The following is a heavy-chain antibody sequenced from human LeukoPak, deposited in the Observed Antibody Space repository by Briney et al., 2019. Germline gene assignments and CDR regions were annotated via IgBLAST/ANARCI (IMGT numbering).Heavy chain of an antibody. CDR3: AKVSIMVVITRPFDY. J-gene: IGHJ4*02. Sequence: PGGSLRLSCAASGFTFSSYAMSWVRQAPGKGLEWVSAISGSGGSTYYADSVKGRFTISRDNSKNTLYLQMNSLRAEDTAVYYCAKVSIMVVITRPFDYWGQGTLVTVSS. CDR1: GFTFSSYA. V-gene: IGHV3-23*01. CDR2: ISGSGGST. D-gene: IGHD3-22*01.